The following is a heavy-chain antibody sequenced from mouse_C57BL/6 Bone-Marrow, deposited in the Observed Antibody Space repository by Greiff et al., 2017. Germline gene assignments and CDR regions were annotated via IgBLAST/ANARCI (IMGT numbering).Heavy chain of an antibody. D-gene: IGHD1-1*01. CDR1: GFTFSSYA. V-gene: IGHV5-9-1*02. J-gene: IGHJ2*01. CDR2: ISSGGDYI. CDR3: TTSRTTVVAKGASWDY. Sequence: EVQGVESGEGLVKPGGSLKLSCAASGFTFSSYAMSWVRQTPEKRLEWVAYISSGGDYIYYADTVKGRFTISRDNARNTLYLQMSSLKSEDTAMYYCTTSRTTVVAKGASWDYWGQGTTLTVSS.